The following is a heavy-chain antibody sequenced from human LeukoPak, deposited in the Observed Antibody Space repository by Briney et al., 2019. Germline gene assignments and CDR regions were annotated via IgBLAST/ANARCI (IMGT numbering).Heavy chain of an antibody. J-gene: IGHJ4*02. V-gene: IGHV3-33*01. D-gene: IGHD6-13*01. Sequence: GGSLRLSCAASGFDFSVCGMHWVRQTPGKGLEWVAVIWNDGRRTFYADSVKGRFTTSRDNSKNTLFLQMDSLRAEDTALYYCARDLSPNTAAGMYYFDYWGQGALVTVSS. CDR1: GFDFSVCG. CDR3: ARDLSPNTAAGMYYFDY. CDR2: IWNDGRRT.